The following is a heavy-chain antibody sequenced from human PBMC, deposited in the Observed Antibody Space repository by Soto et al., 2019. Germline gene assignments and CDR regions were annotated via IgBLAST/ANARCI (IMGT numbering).Heavy chain of an antibody. V-gene: IGHV1-18*01. CDR3: ARDADILTGYYTSGWFDP. CDR2: ISAYSDNT. Sequence: QVQLVQSGTEVKKPGASVTVSCKASGYTFTTYGITWVRQAPGQGLAGMGWISAYSDNTNYAQKLQDRLTMTTDTSTSTAYMELRSLRSDDTAVYYCARDADILTGYYTSGWFDPWGQGTLVTVSS. D-gene: IGHD3-9*01. CDR1: GYTFTTYG. J-gene: IGHJ5*02.